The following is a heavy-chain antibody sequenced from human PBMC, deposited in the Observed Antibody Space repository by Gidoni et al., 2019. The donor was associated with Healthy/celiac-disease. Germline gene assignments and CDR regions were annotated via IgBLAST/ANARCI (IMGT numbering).Heavy chain of an antibody. V-gene: IGHV3-23*01. CDR2: ISGSGGST. Sequence: EVQLLESGGGLVQPGGSLRLSCAASGFPFSSYAMSWVRQAPGQGLEWVSAISGSGGSTYYADSVKGRFTISRDNSKNTLYLQMNSLRAEDTAVYYCAKNYGDYECSIDYWGQGTLVTVSS. J-gene: IGHJ4*02. CDR1: GFPFSSYA. D-gene: IGHD4-17*01. CDR3: AKNYGDYECSIDY.